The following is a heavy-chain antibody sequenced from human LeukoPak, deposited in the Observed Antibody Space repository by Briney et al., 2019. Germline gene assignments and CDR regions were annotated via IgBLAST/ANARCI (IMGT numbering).Heavy chain of an antibody. CDR1: GFTFSSYA. Sequence: GGSLRLSCAASGFTFSSYAMSWVRQAPGKGLEWVSAISGSGGSTYYADSVKGRFTISRDNSKNTLYLQMNSLRAEDTAVYYCAKSRSNTMVPGLDYWGQGTLVTVSS. CDR3: AKSRSNTMVPGLDY. D-gene: IGHD3-10*01. V-gene: IGHV3-23*01. J-gene: IGHJ4*02. CDR2: ISGSGGST.